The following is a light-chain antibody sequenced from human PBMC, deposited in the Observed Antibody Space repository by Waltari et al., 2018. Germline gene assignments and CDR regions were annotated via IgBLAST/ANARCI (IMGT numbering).Light chain of an antibody. Sequence: QLALTQSPSASASLGASVKLTCTLDSGQLTNVVAGHQQHPERGPRYLMKINSDGSQSKGDEIPDRFSGSSSGAERYLTISSVQSDDEADYYCQTGGHGTWVFGGGTKLTVL. CDR3: QTGGHGTWV. CDR2: INSDGSQ. V-gene: IGLV4-69*01. J-gene: IGLJ3*02. CDR1: SGQLTNV.